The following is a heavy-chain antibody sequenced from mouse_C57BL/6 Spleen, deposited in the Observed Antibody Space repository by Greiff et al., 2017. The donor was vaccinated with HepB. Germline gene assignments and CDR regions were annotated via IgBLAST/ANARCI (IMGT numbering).Heavy chain of an antibody. Sequence: QVQLQQPGAELVRPGSSVKLSCKASGYTFTSYWMHWVKQRPIQGLEWIGNIDPSDSETHYNQKFKDKATLTVDKSSSTAYMQLSSLTSEDSAVYYGARGGGGSSQFAYWGQGTLVTVSA. CDR1: GYTFTSYW. D-gene: IGHD1-1*01. V-gene: IGHV1-52*01. CDR2: IDPSDSET. J-gene: IGHJ3*01. CDR3: ARGGGGSSQFAY.